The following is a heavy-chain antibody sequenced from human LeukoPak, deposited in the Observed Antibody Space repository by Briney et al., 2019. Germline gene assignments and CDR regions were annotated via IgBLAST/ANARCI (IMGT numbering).Heavy chain of an antibody. J-gene: IGHJ4*02. Sequence: KPSETLSLTCTVSGGSISSGSYYWSWIRQPPGKGLEWIGYIYHSGSTYYNPSLKSRVTISVDRSKNQFSLKLSSVTAADTAVYYCARAYYYDSSGYYYRPPPIDFDYWGQGTLVTVSS. D-gene: IGHD3-22*01. CDR1: GGSISSGSYY. CDR3: ARAYYYDSSGYYYRPPPIDFDY. CDR2: IYHSGST. V-gene: IGHV4-30-2*01.